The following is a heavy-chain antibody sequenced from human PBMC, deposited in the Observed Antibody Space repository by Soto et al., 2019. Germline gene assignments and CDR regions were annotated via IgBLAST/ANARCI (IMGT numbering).Heavy chain of an antibody. CDR3: ACIFSGGYGYGFYYYGMDV. CDR2: IYYSGST. CDR1: GGSISSSSYY. J-gene: IGHJ6*02. D-gene: IGHD5-18*01. V-gene: IGHV4-39*01. Sequence: QLQLQESGPGLVKPSETLSLTCTVSGGSISSSSYYWGWIRQPPGKGLEWIGSIYYSGSTYYNPSLKSPVTISVDTSKHQFSLKLSSVTAADTAVYYCACIFSGGYGYGFYYYGMDVWGQGTTVTVSS.